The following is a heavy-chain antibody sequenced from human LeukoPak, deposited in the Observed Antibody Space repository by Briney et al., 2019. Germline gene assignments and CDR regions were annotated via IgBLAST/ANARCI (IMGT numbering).Heavy chain of an antibody. D-gene: IGHD6-19*01. CDR2: ISSSSSYI. CDR1: GFTFSSYS. V-gene: IGHV3-21*01. J-gene: IGHJ4*02. Sequence: KPGGSLRLSCAASGFTFSSYSMNWVRQAPGKGLEWVSSISSSSSYIYYADSVKGRFTISRDNAKNSLFLQMNSLRADDTAVYFCARIGYSSSSFDYWGQGALVTVSS. CDR3: ARIGYSSSSFDY.